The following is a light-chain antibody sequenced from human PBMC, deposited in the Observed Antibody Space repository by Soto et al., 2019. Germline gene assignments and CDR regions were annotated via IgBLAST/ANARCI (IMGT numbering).Light chain of an antibody. V-gene: IGLV2-23*01. J-gene: IGLJ2*01. Sequence: QSALTQPASVSGYPGQSITISCNGTSSDVGSYNLFSWYQQNPGKAPKRMIHEGSKRPSGVSNRFSGSKSGNTASLTISGLQAEEEADDYCCSYAGSSTYVVFGGGTKLNVL. CDR2: EGS. CDR1: SSDVGSYNL. CDR3: CSYAGSSTYVV.